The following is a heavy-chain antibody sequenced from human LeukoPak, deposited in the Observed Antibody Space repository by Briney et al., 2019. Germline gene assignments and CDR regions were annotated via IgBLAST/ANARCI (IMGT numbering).Heavy chain of an antibody. J-gene: IGHJ4*02. CDR3: AKDQGSGWYPRIDY. V-gene: IGHV3-30-3*01. Sequence: PGGSLRLSCAASGFTFSGYAMHWVRQAPGKGLEWVAVITYDGINKYYADSVKGRFTISSDNSKNTLYLQMNSLRAGDTAVYYCAKDQGSGWYPRIDYWGQGTLVTVSS. CDR1: GFTFSGYA. D-gene: IGHD6-19*01. CDR2: ITYDGINK.